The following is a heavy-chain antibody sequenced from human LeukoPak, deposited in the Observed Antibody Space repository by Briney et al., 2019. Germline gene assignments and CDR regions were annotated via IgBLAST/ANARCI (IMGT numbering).Heavy chain of an antibody. CDR1: GFTFATYW. D-gene: IGHD1-7*01. J-gene: IGHJ4*02. CDR3: ARDRGSPGPLQLFDY. Sequence: PGGSLTLSCAASGFTFATYWMNWLPQAPGKGLEWVANIKQDGSATCYVDSVKGRFTISRDNAKNSLYLQMNSLRAEDTAVYYCARDRGSPGPLQLFDYWGQGTLVTVSS. CDR2: IKQDGSAT. V-gene: IGHV3-7*01.